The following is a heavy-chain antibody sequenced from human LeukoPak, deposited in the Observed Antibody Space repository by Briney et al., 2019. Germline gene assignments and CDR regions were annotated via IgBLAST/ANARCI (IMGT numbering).Heavy chain of an antibody. CDR2: IIPIFGTA. D-gene: IGHD3-16*01. V-gene: IGHV1-69*05. CDR1: GGTFSSYA. CDR3: ARGGWEFGGTFDY. Sequence: GASVKVSCNASGGTFSSYAISWVRQAPGQGLEWMGGIIPIFGTANYAQKFQGRVTITTDESTSTAYMELSSLRSEDTAVYYCARGGWEFGGTFDYWGQGTLVTVSS. J-gene: IGHJ4*02.